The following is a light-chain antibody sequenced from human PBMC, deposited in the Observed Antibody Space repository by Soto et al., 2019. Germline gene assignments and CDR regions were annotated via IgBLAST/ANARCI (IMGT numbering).Light chain of an antibody. V-gene: IGKV3-15*01. J-gene: IGKJ1*01. Sequence: EILMTQSPATLSVSPVEIATVSCSASHDIRSNLAWYQQRPGQAPRLLIYGASTRATGIPAGFSGSGSGTEFTLTISSLQSEDFAVYHCQQYHNLPPWTFGQGTKVDIK. CDR3: QQYHNLPPWT. CDR2: GAS. CDR1: HDIRSN.